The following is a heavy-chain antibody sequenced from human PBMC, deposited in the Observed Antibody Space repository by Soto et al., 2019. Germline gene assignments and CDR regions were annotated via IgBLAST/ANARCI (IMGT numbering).Heavy chain of an antibody. J-gene: IGHJ6*02. CDR3: ARDTSIIAVAGLGAYYYYGMDV. V-gene: IGHV3-23*01. Sequence: PGGSLRLSCAASEFTFSNYAMSWVRQAPGKGLEWVSAISYGGGTTYYADSVKGRFTISRDNAKNSLYLQMNSLRDEDTAVYYCARDTSIIAVAGLGAYYYYGMDVWGPGTTVTVSS. D-gene: IGHD6-19*01. CDR2: ISYGGGTT. CDR1: EFTFSNYA.